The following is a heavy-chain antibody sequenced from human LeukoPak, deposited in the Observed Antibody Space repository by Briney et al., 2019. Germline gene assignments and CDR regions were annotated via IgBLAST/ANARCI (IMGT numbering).Heavy chain of an antibody. J-gene: IGHJ4*02. Sequence: GGSLRLSCAASGFTFSSYGMHWVRQAPGKRLEWVAVIWYDGSNKYYADSVKGRFTISRDNSKNTLYLQMNSLRAEDTAVYYCQVVVLYYFDFWGQGTLVTVSS. D-gene: IGHD3-22*01. CDR1: GFTFSSYG. CDR2: IWYDGSNK. V-gene: IGHV3-33*01. CDR3: QVVVLYYFDF.